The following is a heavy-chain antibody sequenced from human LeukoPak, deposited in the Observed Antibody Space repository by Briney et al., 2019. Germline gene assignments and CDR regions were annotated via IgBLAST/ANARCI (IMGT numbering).Heavy chain of an antibody. J-gene: IGHJ3*02. D-gene: IGHD4-17*01. CDR2: ISGSGGST. V-gene: IGHV3-23*01. Sequence: EPGGSLRLSCAASGFTFSSYAMSWVRQAPGKGLEWVSAISGSGGSTYYADSVKGRFTISRDNSKNTLYLQMNSLRAEDTAVYYCAKDFWFSDYGDYGDAFDIWGQGTMVTVSS. CDR1: GFTFSSYA. CDR3: AKDFWFSDYGDYGDAFDI.